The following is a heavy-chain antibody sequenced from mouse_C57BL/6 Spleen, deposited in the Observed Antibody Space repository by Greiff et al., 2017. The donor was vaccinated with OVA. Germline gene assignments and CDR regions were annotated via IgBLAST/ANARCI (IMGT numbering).Heavy chain of an antibody. CDR1: GFSLTSYA. CDR3: ARNSGDYDGDWYFDV. V-gene: IGHV2-9-1*01. J-gene: IGHJ1*03. D-gene: IGHD2-4*01. CDR2: IWTGGGT. Sequence: VMVVESGPGLVAPSQSLSITCTVSGFSLTSYAISWVRQPPGKGLEWLGVIWTGGGTNYNSALKSRLSISKDNSKSQVFLKMNSLQTDDTARYYCARNSGDYDGDWYFDVWGTGTTVTVSS.